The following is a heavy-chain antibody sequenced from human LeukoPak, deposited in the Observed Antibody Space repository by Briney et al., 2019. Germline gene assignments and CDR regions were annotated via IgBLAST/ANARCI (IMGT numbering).Heavy chain of an antibody. Sequence: GGSLSLSCEASGLTASAYAMAWVGKAPGKGLEWVSTIYDDNTYYADSVKGRFAISTDNSKNTLYLQTNSLRVEDTAVYFCAARKVRGVWFYLDYWGQGTLVTVSS. CDR1: GLTASAYA. J-gene: IGHJ4*02. CDR2: IYDDNT. D-gene: IGHD3-10*01. CDR3: AARKVRGVWFYLDY. V-gene: IGHV3-23*01.